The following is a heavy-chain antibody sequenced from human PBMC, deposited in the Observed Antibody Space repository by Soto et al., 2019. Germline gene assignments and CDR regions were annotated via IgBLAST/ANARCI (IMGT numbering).Heavy chain of an antibody. CDR3: AKNSGWFNT. V-gene: IGHV3-23*01. J-gene: IGHJ5*02. CDR2: IDGSGGTT. Sequence: GGSLRLSCAASGFTFSSYAMSWVRQAPGKGLEWVSTIDGSGGTTYYADSVKGRFTISRDNSINSVFLQMNSLRADGTALYFCAKNSGWFNTWGQGALVTVSS. CDR1: GFTFSSYA. D-gene: IGHD3-10*01.